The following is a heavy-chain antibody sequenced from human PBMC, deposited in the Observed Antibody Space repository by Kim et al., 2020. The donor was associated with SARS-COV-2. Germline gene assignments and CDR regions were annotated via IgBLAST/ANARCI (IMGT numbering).Heavy chain of an antibody. D-gene: IGHD4-4*01. Sequence: FQGRVTITADESTSTAYMELSSLRSEDTAVYYCARDIHSNYRSVYGMDVWGQGTTVTVSS. CDR3: ARDIHSNYRSVYGMDV. V-gene: IGHV1-69*01. J-gene: IGHJ6*02.